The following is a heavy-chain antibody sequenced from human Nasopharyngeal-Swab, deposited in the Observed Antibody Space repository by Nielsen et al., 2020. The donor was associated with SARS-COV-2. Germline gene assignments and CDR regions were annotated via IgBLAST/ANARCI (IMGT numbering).Heavy chain of an antibody. J-gene: IGHJ4*02. CDR1: GFTFSSYS. Sequence: GGSLRLSCAASGFTFSSYSMNWVRQAPGKGLEWVSSISSSSSYIYYADSVKGRFTISRDNSKNTLYLQMNSLRAEDTAVYYCARDFSPGSTYYFDYWGQGPLVTVSS. V-gene: IGHV3-21*01. CDR3: ARDFSPGSTYYFDY. CDR2: ISSSSSYI. D-gene: IGHD3-10*01.